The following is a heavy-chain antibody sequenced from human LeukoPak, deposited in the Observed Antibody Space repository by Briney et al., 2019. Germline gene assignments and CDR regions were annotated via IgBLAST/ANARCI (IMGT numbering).Heavy chain of an antibody. V-gene: IGHV1-18*01. Sequence: ASVNVSCKASGYTFTSYGISWVRQAPGQGLEWMGWISAYNGNTNYAQKLQGRVTMTTDTSTSTAYMELRSLRSDDTAVYYCARICPREGAKSKSLDYWGQGTLVTVSS. J-gene: IGHJ4*02. CDR1: GYTFTSYG. CDR3: ARICPREGAKSKSLDY. CDR2: ISAYNGNT.